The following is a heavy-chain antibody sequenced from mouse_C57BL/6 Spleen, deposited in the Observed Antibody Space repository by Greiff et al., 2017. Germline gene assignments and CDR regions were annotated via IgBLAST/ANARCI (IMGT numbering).Heavy chain of an antibody. V-gene: IGHV3-1*01. Sequence: ESGPGMVKPSQSLSLTCTVTGYSITSGYDWHWIRHFPGNKLEWMGYISYSGSTNYNPSLKSRISITHDTSKNHFFLKLNSVTTEDTATYYCARGGITTVVDGYFDVWGTGTTVTVSS. CDR3: ARGGITTVVDGYFDV. CDR2: ISYSGST. D-gene: IGHD1-1*01. J-gene: IGHJ1*03. CDR1: GYSITSGYD.